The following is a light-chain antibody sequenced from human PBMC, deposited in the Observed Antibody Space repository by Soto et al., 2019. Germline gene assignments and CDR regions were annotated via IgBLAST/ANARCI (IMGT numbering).Light chain of an antibody. CDR2: GAS. CDR3: QQYNYWLAWT. J-gene: IGKJ1*01. V-gene: IGKV3-15*01. CDR1: ESVSSN. Sequence: EIVMTQSPATLSVSPGERATLSCRASESVSSNLAWYRHKPGQAPRLLIYGASTRATGIPDRFSGSGSGTEFTLTNSSLQSEDFAVYYCQQYNYWLAWTFGQGTKVEIK.